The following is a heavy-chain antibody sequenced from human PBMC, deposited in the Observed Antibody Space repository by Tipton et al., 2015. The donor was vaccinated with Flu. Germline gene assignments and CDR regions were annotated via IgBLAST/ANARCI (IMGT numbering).Heavy chain of an antibody. J-gene: IGHJ6*02. Sequence: CAASGFTFSYYGMHWVRQAPGKGLEWVALISYDGSNQYYEDSVTGRFTISRDKNTLYLQMNSLRSEDTAIYYCARDVKRYFDWSEVETYYYGTDVWGQGTTVTVSS. CDR2: ISYDGSNQ. V-gene: IGHV3-30*03. CDR3: ARDVKRYFDWSEVETYYYGTDV. D-gene: IGHD3-9*01. CDR1: GFTFSYYG.